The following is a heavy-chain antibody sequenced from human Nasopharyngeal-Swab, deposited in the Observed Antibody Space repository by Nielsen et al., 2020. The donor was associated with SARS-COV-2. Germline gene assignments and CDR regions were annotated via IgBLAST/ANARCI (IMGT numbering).Heavy chain of an antibody. J-gene: IGHJ6*02. CDR1: GYTFTRYY. CDR3: ARGDPNSSSSQDYYYGMDV. D-gene: IGHD6-6*01. CDR2: INPSGGST. V-gene: IGHV1-46*01. Sequence: SVQVSCKASGYTFTRYYMHWVRQAPGQGLEGMGIINPSGGSTSYAQKFQGRVTMTRDTSTSTVYMELSSLRSEDTAVYYCARGDPNSSSSQDYYYGMDVWGQGTTVTVSS.